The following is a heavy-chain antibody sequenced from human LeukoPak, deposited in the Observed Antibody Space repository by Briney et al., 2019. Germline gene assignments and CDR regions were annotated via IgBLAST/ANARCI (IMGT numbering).Heavy chain of an antibody. D-gene: IGHD3-16*01. CDR1: GFTLSRYW. V-gene: IGHV3-74*01. Sequence: PGGSLRLSCAASGFTLSRYWMHWARQVPGKGLVWVSRIEPDGSRITYADSLKGRFTMSRDNAKDTLYLQMNSLRAEDTAVYYCARDFAGGDDYWGQGTLVTVSS. CDR2: IEPDGSRI. CDR3: ARDFAGGDDY. J-gene: IGHJ4*02.